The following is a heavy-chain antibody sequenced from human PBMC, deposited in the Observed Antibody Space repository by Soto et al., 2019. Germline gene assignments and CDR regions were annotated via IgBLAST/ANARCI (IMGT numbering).Heavy chain of an antibody. CDR3: AGAGSDAFDV. V-gene: IGHV6-1*01. CDR1: GDSVSSNTLA. CDR2: TYYSSRWRN. J-gene: IGHJ3*01. Sequence: SQTLSLTCAISGDSVSSNTLAWNWIRQSPSRGLEWLGRTYYSSRWRNDYAVSVKSRITINPDTSKNQFSLQLNSVTPEDTAVYYCAGAGSDAFDVWGQGTMVT.